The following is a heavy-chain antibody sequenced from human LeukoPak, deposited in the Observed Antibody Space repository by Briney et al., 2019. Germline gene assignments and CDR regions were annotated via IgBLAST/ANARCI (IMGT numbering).Heavy chain of an antibody. CDR3: ARAGGLDY. Sequence: GGSLRLSCAASGFTFSNYWMSWVRQAPGKGLEWVANIKQDGSEKYHVDSVKGRFTISRDNAKNSLYLQMNSLRAEGTAVYYCARAGGLDYWGQGTLVTVSS. CDR2: IKQDGSEK. D-gene: IGHD3-16*01. V-gene: IGHV3-7*04. CDR1: GFTFSNYW. J-gene: IGHJ4*02.